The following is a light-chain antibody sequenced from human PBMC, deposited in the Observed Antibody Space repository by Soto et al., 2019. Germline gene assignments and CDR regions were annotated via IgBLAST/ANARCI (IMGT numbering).Light chain of an antibody. CDR3: QSYDDSLSVHYV. Sequence: QLVLTQPPSVSGAPGQRVTISCTGSSSNIGSTYDVQWYQQLPGTAPKLLIHGNTDRPSGVPDRFSGSKSGTSASLAITGRQADDEADYYCQSYDDSLSVHYVFGTGTKVTVL. J-gene: IGLJ1*01. CDR1: SSNIGSTYD. V-gene: IGLV1-40*01. CDR2: GNT.